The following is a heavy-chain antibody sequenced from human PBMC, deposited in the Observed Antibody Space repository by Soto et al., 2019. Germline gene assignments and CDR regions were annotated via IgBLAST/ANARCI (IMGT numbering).Heavy chain of an antibody. CDR2: LTAANGDT. V-gene: IGHV1-3*01. J-gene: IGHJ5*02. D-gene: IGHD6-13*01. Sequence: VASVKVSCKASGYTCTSYGIHWVRQAPVKRIEWMARLTAANGDTKTSPKFQGRGTISRHTSARTAYMELSSLRSEGTAVSYCVGRHVSATGIDWFDRWGQGNLVTVSS. CDR3: VGRHVSATGIDWFDR. CDR1: GYTCTSYG.